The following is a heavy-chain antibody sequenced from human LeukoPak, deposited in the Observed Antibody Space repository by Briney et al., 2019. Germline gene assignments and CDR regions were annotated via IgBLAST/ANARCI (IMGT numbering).Heavy chain of an antibody. J-gene: IGHJ4*02. D-gene: IGHD3-10*01. CDR3: AKRGVVIRGLLVIGLHTEAYYFDS. CDR2: IRESVGRT. V-gene: IGHV3-23*01. CDR1: VIKLSNYG. Sequence: PGGSLTLSCVLSVIKLSNYGMSCVRHSPGKGLEWVSSIRESVGRTKYADSVKGRFTISRDNSKNTLYLQMNSLRAEDTAVYFCAKRGVVIRGLLVIGLHTEAYYFDSWGQGILVTVSS.